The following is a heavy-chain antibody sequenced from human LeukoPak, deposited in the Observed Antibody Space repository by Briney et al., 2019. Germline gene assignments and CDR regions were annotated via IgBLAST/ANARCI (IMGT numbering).Heavy chain of an antibody. D-gene: IGHD1-26*01. Sequence: GGSLRLSCAASGFTFSSYGMSWVRQAPGKGLEWVSAISGGGGSTYYADSVKGRFTISRDNSKNTLYLQMNSLRAEDTAVYYCARVSVGATPYYFDNWGQGTLVTVSS. V-gene: IGHV3-23*01. J-gene: IGHJ4*02. CDR3: ARVSVGATPYYFDN. CDR2: ISGGGGST. CDR1: GFTFSSYG.